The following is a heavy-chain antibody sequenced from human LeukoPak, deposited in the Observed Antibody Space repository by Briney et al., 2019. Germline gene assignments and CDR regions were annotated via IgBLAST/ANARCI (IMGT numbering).Heavy chain of an antibody. D-gene: IGHD6-19*01. J-gene: IGHJ5*02. CDR1: GGSISSSSYY. V-gene: IGHV4-39*01. Sequence: SETLSLTCTVSGGSISSSSYYWGWIRQPPGKGLEWIGRIYYSGSTYYNPSLKSRVTISVDTSKNQFSLKLSSVTAADTAVYYCARQEVKQWLVESGGNWFDPWGQGTLVTVSS. CDR2: IYYSGST. CDR3: ARQEVKQWLVESGGNWFDP.